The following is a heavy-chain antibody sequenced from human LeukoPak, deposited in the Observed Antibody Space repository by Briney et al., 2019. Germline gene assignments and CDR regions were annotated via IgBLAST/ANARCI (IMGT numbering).Heavy chain of an antibody. J-gene: IGHJ5*02. Sequence: GGSLRLSCAASGFTFSDYYMSWIRQAPGKGLEWVSYISSSGSTIYYADSVKGRFTISRDNAKNSLYLQMNSLRAEDTAVYYCAREGDSSSSWSPGWFDPWGQGTLVTVSS. D-gene: IGHD6-13*01. CDR3: AREGDSSSSWSPGWFDP. V-gene: IGHV3-11*04. CDR1: GFTFSDYY. CDR2: ISSSGSTI.